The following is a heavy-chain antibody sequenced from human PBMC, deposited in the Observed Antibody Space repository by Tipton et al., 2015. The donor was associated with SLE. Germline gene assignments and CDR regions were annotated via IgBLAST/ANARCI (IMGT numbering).Heavy chain of an antibody. Sequence: SLRLSCAASGFTFSSYWMSWVRQAPGKGLEWVANIKQDGSEKYYVDSVKGRFTISRDNAKNSLYLQMNSLRAEDTAVYYCAVEKDGYNNYFDYWGQGTLVTVSS. CDR1: GFTFSSYW. CDR2: IKQDGSEK. CDR3: AVEKDGYNNYFDY. D-gene: IGHD5-24*01. J-gene: IGHJ4*02. V-gene: IGHV3-7*01.